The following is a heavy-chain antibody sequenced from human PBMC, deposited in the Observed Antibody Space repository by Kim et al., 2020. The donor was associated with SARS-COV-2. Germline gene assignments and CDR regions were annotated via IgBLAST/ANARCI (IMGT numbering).Heavy chain of an antibody. V-gene: IGHV3-30*04. J-gene: IGHJ6*02. D-gene: IGHD3-10*01. CDR3: ASEGGGSGSLVYYYYYGLDV. CDR2: ISYDENNK. Sequence: GGYLRLSCEASGFTFSRFLMHWVRQAPGKGLEWVALISYDENNKYYADSVKGRFTISRDNSKNTLYLQMNSLRAEDTAVYYCASEGGGSGSLVYYYYYGLDVWGQGTTVTVSS. CDR1: GFTFSRFL.